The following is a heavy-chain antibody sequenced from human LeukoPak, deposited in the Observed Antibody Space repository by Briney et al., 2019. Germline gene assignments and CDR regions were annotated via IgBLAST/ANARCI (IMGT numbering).Heavy chain of an antibody. CDR1: GYTFTSYY. V-gene: IGHV1-46*01. CDR2: INPSGGST. J-gene: IGHJ4*02. CDR3: ARDASLRDCSSTSCPIDY. Sequence: ASVKVSCKASGYTFTSYYMHWVRQAPGEGLEWMGVINPSGGSTSYAQKFQGRVTMTRDTSISTAYMELSRLRSDDTAVYYCARDASLRDCSSTSCPIDYWGQGTLVTVSS. D-gene: IGHD2-2*01.